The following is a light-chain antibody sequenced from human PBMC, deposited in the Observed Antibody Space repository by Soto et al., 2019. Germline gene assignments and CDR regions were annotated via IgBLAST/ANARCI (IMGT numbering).Light chain of an antibody. CDR2: GAS. V-gene: IGKV1-6*01. Sequence: IQMTQSPSSLSASVGDRVTITWRASQGISNELGWYQQRLGKAPKVLIYGASNLQSGVPSRFSGSASGTDFTLTISSLQPEDFATYYCLQDYTYPWTFGQGTKVDIK. J-gene: IGKJ1*01. CDR1: QGISNE. CDR3: LQDYTYPWT.